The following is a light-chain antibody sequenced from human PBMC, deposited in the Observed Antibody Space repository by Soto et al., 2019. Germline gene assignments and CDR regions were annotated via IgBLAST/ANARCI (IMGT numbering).Light chain of an antibody. CDR1: QSIGIY. CDR3: QQTYRTPWT. J-gene: IGKJ1*01. V-gene: IGKV1-39*01. Sequence: DIQMTQSPSSLSASVGDRVTITCRASQSIGIYLNWYQQKPGKAPELLIYAASSLQSGVPSRFSGSASGTDFTLTVSSLQPEDFVTYYCQQTYRTPWTFGQGTKVEIK. CDR2: AAS.